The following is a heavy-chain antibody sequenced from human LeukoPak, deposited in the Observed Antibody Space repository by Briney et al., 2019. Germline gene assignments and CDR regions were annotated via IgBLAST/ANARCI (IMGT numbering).Heavy chain of an antibody. CDR3: ATLHNYYDFWSGYYRFDY. V-gene: IGHV3-15*01. J-gene: IGHJ4*02. Sequence: GGSLRLSCAASGFTFSSAWMTWVRQAPGKGLEWVGHIKNKTNGGTTDYAAPVKGRFIISRDDSKNTLYLQMNSLRTEDTAVYYCATLHNYYDFWSGYYRFDYWGQGTLVTVSS. D-gene: IGHD3-3*01. CDR1: GFTFSSAW. CDR2: IKNKTNGGTT.